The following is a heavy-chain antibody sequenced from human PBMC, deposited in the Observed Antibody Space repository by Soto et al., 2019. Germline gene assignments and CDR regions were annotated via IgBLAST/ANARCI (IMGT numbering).Heavy chain of an antibody. CDR2: ISAYNGNT. V-gene: IGHV1-18*01. J-gene: IGHJ4*02. CDR3: ARGYDILTGPKDSYFDY. D-gene: IGHD3-9*01. CDR1: GYTFTSYG. Sequence: ASVKVSCKASGYTFTSYGISWVRQAPGQGLEWMGWISAYNGNTNYAQKLQGRVTMTTDTSTSTAYMELRSLRSDDTAVYYCARGYDILTGPKDSYFDYWGQGPLVTVS.